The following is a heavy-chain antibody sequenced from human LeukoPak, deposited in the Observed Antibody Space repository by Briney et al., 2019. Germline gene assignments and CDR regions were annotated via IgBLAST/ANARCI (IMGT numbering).Heavy chain of an antibody. CDR3: TRDPSFGSPFYYGMDV. CDR1: GVTFINYT. V-gene: IGHV3-21*01. CDR2: ISSSSTKI. Sequence: GGSLRLSCVGSGVTFINYTMNWVRQAPGKGLEWISSISSSSTKIYYADSVRGRFTTARDNAKKSLYLQMNSLRGEDTAVYYCTRDPSFGSPFYYGMDVWGQGTTVTVSS. J-gene: IGHJ6*02. D-gene: IGHD3-10*01.